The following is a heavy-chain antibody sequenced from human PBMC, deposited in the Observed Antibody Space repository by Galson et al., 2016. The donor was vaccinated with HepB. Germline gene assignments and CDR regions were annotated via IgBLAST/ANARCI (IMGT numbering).Heavy chain of an antibody. D-gene: IGHD4-23*01. CDR2: IWYDGSNK. CDR3: VSPLHNDGNSGMAFDI. J-gene: IGHJ3*02. Sequence: SLRLSCAASGFTFSSYGMHWVRQAPGKGLEWVAVIWYDGSNKYYADSVKGRFTISRDNSKNTLYLQMNSLRAEDTAVYYCVSPLHNDGNSGMAFDIWGQGTMVTVSS. CDR1: GFTFSSYG. V-gene: IGHV3-33*01.